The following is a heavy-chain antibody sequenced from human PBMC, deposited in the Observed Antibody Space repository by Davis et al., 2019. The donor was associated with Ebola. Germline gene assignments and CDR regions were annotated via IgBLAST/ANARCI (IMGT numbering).Heavy chain of an antibody. D-gene: IGHD3-3*01. Sequence: ASVKVSCKASGYTFTSYYMHWVRQAPGQGLEWMGWVNPNSGNTGYAQKFQGRVTMTRNTSISTAYMELSSLRSEDTAVYYCARGEGGTVLRFLEWLGYYGMDVWGQGTTVTVSS. CDR3: ARGEGGTVLRFLEWLGYYGMDV. CDR1: GYTFTSYY. CDR2: VNPNSGNT. J-gene: IGHJ6*02. V-gene: IGHV1-8*02.